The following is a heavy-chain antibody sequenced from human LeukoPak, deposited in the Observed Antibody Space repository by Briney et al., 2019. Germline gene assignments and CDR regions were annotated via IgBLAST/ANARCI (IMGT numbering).Heavy chain of an antibody. V-gene: IGHV3-23*01. J-gene: IGHJ3*02. Sequence: GGSLRLSCAASRFTFSNYAMSWVRQAPGKGLEWVSSIRDSAYRTYYADSVKGRFTISRDNSKNTLYLQMNSLRAEDTAVYYCAKGRQLAVDAFDIWGQGTMVTVSS. CDR1: RFTFSNYA. CDR2: IRDSAYRT. CDR3: AKGRQLAVDAFDI. D-gene: IGHD6-6*01.